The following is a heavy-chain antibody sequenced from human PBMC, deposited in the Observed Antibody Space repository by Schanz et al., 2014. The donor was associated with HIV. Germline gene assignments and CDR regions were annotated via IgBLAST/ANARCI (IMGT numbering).Heavy chain of an antibody. CDR2: IIPMLGTA. Sequence: QVHLVQSGAEVKTPGTSVKVSCKASGGTFNNYTVTWVRQAPGQGLEWMGGIIPMLGTANYARKFQGRVTIIADESTSTAYMELSSLTSDDTAVYFCAGSSEYSSGWYVLWGQGTLVTVSS. J-gene: IGHJ5*02. V-gene: IGHV1-69*01. D-gene: IGHD3-22*01. CDR3: AGSSEYSSGWYVL. CDR1: GGTFNNYT.